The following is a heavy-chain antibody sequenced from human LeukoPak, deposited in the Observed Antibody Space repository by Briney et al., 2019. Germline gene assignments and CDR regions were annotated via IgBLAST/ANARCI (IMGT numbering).Heavy chain of an antibody. Sequence: GGSLRLSCLTSGFTLSTNAMSWVRQAPGKGLDWISVIYSGGTTYYADSVKGRSTISRDISKNTLYLQMISLRADDTAVYYCAKTRGRYFDYWGQGTLVTVSS. J-gene: IGHJ4*02. CDR1: GFTLSTNA. CDR2: IYSGGTT. D-gene: IGHD3-10*01. V-gene: IGHV3-53*01. CDR3: AKTRGRYFDY.